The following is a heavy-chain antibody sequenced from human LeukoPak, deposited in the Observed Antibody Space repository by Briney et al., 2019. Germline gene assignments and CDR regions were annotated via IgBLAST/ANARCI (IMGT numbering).Heavy chain of an antibody. CDR2: IWYDGSNK. D-gene: IGHD3-10*01. CDR1: GFTFSSYG. Sequence: PGRSLRLSCAASGFTFSSYGMHWVRQAPGKGLEWVAVIWYDGSNKYYADSVKGRFTISRDNSKNTLYLQMNSLRAGDTAVYYCTTHLWFGEFYFDYWGQGTLVTVSS. V-gene: IGHV3-33*01. J-gene: IGHJ4*02. CDR3: TTHLWFGEFYFDY.